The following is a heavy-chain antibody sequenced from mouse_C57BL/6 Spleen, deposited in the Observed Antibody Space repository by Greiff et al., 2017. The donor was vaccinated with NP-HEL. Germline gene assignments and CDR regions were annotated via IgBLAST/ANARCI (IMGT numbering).Heavy chain of an antibody. CDR3: TGELWFAY. CDR1: GYTFTDYE. CDR2: IDPETGGT. V-gene: IGHV1-15*01. J-gene: IGHJ3*01. Sequence: QVQLKESGAELVRPGASVTLSCKASGYTFTDYEMHWVKQTPVHGLEWIGAIDPETGGTAYNQKFKGKAILTADKSSSTAYMELRSLTSEDSAVYYCTGELWFAYWGQGTLVTVSA.